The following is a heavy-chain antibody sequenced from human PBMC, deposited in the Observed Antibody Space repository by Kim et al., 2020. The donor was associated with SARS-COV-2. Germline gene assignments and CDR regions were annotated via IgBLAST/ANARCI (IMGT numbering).Heavy chain of an antibody. CDR2: IGDVGDRS. Sequence: GGSLRLSCAASEFTFSTYAMTWARQAPGKGLEWVSGIGDVGDRSYYADAVRRRSTITRDNYKNTLFQQKSSRSAEETVDYYFAKDRDASHSCDDYRG. CDR3: AKDRDASHSCDDY. V-gene: IGHV3-23*01. J-gene: IGHJ4*01. CDR1: EFTFSTYA.